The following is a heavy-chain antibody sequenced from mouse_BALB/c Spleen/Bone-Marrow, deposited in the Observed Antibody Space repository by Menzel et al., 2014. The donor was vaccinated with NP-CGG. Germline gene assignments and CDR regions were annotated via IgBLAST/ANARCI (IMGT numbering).Heavy chain of an antibody. CDR3: ARGRWYY. CDR1: GYTFTDYT. D-gene: IGHD2-3*01. Sequence: VQLKESGPELVKPRASVKISCKTSGYTFTDYTLHWVKQSHGKSLEWIGGVNPNIGGTSYNQKFKGKASLTVNKSSTTAYMELRSLTSEDSAVYYCARGRWYYWGQGTTLTVSS. J-gene: IGHJ2*01. V-gene: IGHV1-22*01. CDR2: VNPNIGGT.